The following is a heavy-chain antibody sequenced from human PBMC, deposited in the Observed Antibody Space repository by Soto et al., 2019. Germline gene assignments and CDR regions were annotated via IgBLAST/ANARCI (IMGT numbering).Heavy chain of an antibody. J-gene: IGHJ6*02. Sequence: TLSLTCTVSGCSISSGGYYWSWIRQHPGKGLEWIGYIYYSGSTYYNPSLKSRVTISVDTSKNQFSLKLSSVTAADTAVYYCARGGVVVPAAPNDYYYYYGMDVWGQGTTVTVSS. D-gene: IGHD2-2*01. V-gene: IGHV4-31*03. CDR2: IYYSGST. CDR1: GCSISSGGYY. CDR3: ARGGVVVPAAPNDYYYYYGMDV.